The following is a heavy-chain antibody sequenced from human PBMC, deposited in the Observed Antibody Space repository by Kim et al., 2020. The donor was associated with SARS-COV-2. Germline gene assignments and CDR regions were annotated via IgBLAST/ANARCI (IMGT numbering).Heavy chain of an antibody. D-gene: IGHD3-10*01. Sequence: SETLSLTCTVSGGSISSGGYYWSWIRQHPGKGLEWIGYIYYSGSTYYNPSLKSRVTISVDTSKNQFSLKLSSVTAADTAVYYCARGYGSGSPSGMDVWGQGTTVTVS. CDR3: ARGYGSGSPSGMDV. V-gene: IGHV4-31*03. J-gene: IGHJ6*02. CDR1: GGSISSGGYY. CDR2: IYYSGST.